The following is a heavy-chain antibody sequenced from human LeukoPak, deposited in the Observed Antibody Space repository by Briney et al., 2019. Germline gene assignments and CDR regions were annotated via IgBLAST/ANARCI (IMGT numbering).Heavy chain of an antibody. J-gene: IGHJ4*02. CDR1: GGSISSYY. Sequence: SETLSLTCTVSGGSISSYYWSWIRQPAGKGLEWIGRIYTSGSTNYNPSLKSRVTMSVDTSKNQFSLKLSSVTAADTAVYYCARYSVRRYCSSTSCRTFDYWGQGTLVTVSS. V-gene: IGHV4-4*07. D-gene: IGHD2-2*01. CDR2: IYTSGST. CDR3: ARYSVRRYCSSTSCRTFDY.